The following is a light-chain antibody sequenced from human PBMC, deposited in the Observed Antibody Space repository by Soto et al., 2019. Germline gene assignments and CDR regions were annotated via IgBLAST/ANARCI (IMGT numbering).Light chain of an antibody. J-gene: IGLJ1*01. CDR3: SSYTTSSTLYV. CDR2: EVS. V-gene: IGLV2-14*01. CDR1: SSDIGSYNY. Sequence: QSVLTQTASVSGSPGQSITISCTGTSSDIGSYNYVSRYQHHPGKAPELMIYEVSYRPSGVSDRFSGSKSGNTASLTISGLQAEDEADYYCSSYTTSSTLYVFGTGTKLTVL.